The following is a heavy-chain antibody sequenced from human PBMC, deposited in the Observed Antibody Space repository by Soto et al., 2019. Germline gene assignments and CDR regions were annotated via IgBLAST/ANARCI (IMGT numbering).Heavy chain of an antibody. CDR3: AHGLRVRGVIAHGAFDI. V-gene: IGHV2-5*01. CDR2: IYWNDDK. CDR1: GFSLSTSGVG. D-gene: IGHD3-10*01. Sequence: QITLKESGPTLVKPTQTLTLTCTFSGFSLSTSGVGVGWIRQPPGKALEWLALIYWNDDKRYSPSLKSRLTITKDTSKNQVVLTMTNMDPVDTATYYCAHGLRVRGVIAHGAFDIWGQGTMVTVSS. J-gene: IGHJ3*02.